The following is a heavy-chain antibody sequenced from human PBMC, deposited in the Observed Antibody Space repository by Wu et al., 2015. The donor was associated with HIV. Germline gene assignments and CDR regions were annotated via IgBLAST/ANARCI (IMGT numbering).Heavy chain of an antibody. J-gene: IGHJ4*02. D-gene: IGHD2-15*01. CDR1: GYSFSTYT. Sequence: QVQLVQSGTEVKEPGASVKVSCKASGYSFSTYTLTWVRQAPGQGLEWMGWISVYNDNTNYAQNFQGRVTMTTDTSTNTAYMELRSLRSDDTAVYYCATWKVVADSLRLDYWGQGTLVTVSS. CDR3: ATWKVVADSLRLDY. CDR2: ISVYNDNT. V-gene: IGHV1-18*01.